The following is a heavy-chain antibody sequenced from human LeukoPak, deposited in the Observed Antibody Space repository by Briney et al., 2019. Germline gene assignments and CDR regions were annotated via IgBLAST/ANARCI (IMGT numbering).Heavy chain of an antibody. D-gene: IGHD2-15*01. Sequence: GGSLRLSCAASGFTFSSYAMHWVRQAPGKGLEWVAVISYDGSNKYYADSVKGRFTISRDNAENSLYLQMNSLRAEDTAVYYCTRDSVVVVATLYYYMDVWGKGTTVTVSS. V-gene: IGHV3-30*04. CDR1: GFTFSSYA. CDR3: TRDSVVVVATLYYYMDV. J-gene: IGHJ6*03. CDR2: ISYDGSNK.